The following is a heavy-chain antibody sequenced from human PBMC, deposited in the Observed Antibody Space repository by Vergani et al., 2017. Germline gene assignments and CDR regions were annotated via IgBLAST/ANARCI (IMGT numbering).Heavy chain of an antibody. CDR2: IDPSDSYT. D-gene: IGHD3-9*01. V-gene: IGHV5-10-1*03. CDR3: ARKLRRLTDARASDI. CDR1: GYRFTSYW. J-gene: IGHJ3*02. Sequence: EVQLVQSGAEVKKPGESLRISCKRSGYRFTSYWINWVRQMPGKGLEWMGTIDPSDSYTNYSPSFQGHVTISVDKSISTAFLQWSSLKASDTAMYYCARKLRRLTDARASDIWGQGTMVTVSS.